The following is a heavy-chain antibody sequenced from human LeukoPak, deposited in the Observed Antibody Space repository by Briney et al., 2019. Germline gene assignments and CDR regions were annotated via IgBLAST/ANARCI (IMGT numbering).Heavy chain of an antibody. V-gene: IGHV3-21*01. J-gene: IGHJ4*02. CDR3: ARVQWLATGYYFDY. D-gene: IGHD6-19*01. Sequence: PGGSLTLSCAASGFTFSSYTMQWVRQAPGKGLEWVSSISSSSSYIYYADSVKGRFTISRDNAKKSVYLQMNSLRAEDTAVYYCARVQWLATGYYFDYWGQGNLVSVSS. CDR2: ISSSSSYI. CDR1: GFTFSSYT.